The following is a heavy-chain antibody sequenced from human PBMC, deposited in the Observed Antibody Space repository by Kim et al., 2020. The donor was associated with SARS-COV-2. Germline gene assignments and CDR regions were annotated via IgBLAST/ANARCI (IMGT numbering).Heavy chain of an antibody. D-gene: IGHD6-13*01. Sequence: SETLSLTCAVYGGSFSGYYWSWIRQPPGKGLEWIGEINHSGSTNYNPSLKSRVTISVDTSKNQFSLKLSSVTAADTAVYYCARGRRSSWYFVFSYMDVWGKGTTVTVSS. CDR2: INHSGST. J-gene: IGHJ6*03. V-gene: IGHV4-34*01. CDR3: ARGRRSSWYFVFSYMDV. CDR1: GGSFSGYY.